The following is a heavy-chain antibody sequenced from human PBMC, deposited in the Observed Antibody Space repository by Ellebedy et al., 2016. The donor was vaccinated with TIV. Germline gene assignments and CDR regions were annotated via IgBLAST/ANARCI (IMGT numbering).Heavy chain of an antibody. V-gene: IGHV2-70*11. Sequence: SGPTLVXPTQTLTLTCTFSGFSLSTSGMCVSWIRQPPGKALEWLARIDWDDDKYYSTSLKTRLTVSKDTSKNQVVLTMTNMDPVDTATYYCARISSMVRGAMNYFDYWGQGTLVTVSS. CDR1: GFSLSTSGMC. J-gene: IGHJ4*02. D-gene: IGHD3-10*01. CDR3: ARISSMVRGAMNYFDY. CDR2: IDWDDDK.